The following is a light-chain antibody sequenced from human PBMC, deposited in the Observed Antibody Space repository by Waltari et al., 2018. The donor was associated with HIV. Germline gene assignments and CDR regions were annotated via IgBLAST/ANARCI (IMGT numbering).Light chain of an antibody. J-gene: IGKJ1*01. CDR2: DAS. CDR1: QTINSNF. V-gene: IGKV3D-20*01. CDR3: QQYSSSPWT. Sequence: VLTQSPVSLCLSTGERATLSCGASQTINSNFLAWYQQRLGLPPSLLIYDASKRASGVPDRFSGAGSGTDFTLTINRLDPEDSAVYFCQQYSSSPWTFGQGTKV.